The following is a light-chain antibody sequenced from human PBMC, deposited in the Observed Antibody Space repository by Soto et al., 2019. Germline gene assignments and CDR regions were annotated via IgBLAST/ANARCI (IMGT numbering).Light chain of an antibody. V-gene: IGLV4-69*01. J-gene: IGLJ3*02. Sequence: QPVLTQSPSGSASLGAWVKLTCTLSSGHSSYAIAWHQQQPEKGPRYLMKLNSDGSHTKGDGIPDRFSGSSSGAERYLTISSLQSEDEADYYCQTWGTGYWVFGGGTKLTVL. CDR3: QTWGTGYWV. CDR1: SGHSSYA. CDR2: LNSDGSH.